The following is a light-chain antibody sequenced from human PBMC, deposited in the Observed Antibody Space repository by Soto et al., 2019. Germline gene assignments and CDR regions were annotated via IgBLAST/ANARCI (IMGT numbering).Light chain of an antibody. CDR3: QQRCDWPLT. J-gene: IGKJ4*01. CDR2: DAS. V-gene: IGKV3-11*01. Sequence: DIVLTPSPATLSLSPGERATLSCRASQSLSGQLAWYQQKPGQAPRLLIYDASNRATGIPARFSGSGSATDFTLTISSLEPEDFAVYFCQQRCDWPLTFGGGTKVDIK. CDR1: QSLSGQ.